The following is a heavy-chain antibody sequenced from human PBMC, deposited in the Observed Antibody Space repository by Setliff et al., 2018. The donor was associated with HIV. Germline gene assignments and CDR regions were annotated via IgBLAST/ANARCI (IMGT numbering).Heavy chain of an antibody. V-gene: IGHV4-4*07. CDR2: IYTSGST. Sequence: PSETLSLTCTVSGGSISSYYWSWIRQPAGKGLEWIGRIYTSGSTYYNPSLKSRVTISVDTSKNQFSLKLSSVTAADTAVYYCGSLKGHYFDTSGYYNNWFDPWGQGTLVTVSS. J-gene: IGHJ5*02. CDR1: GGSISSYY. CDR3: GSLKGHYFDTSGYYNNWFDP. D-gene: IGHD3-22*01.